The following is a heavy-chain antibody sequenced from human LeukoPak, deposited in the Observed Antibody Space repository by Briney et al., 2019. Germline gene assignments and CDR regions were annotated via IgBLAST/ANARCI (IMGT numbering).Heavy chain of an antibody. CDR3: ASLTMVRGVRRYY. CDR1: GFTFSSYS. V-gene: IGHV3-21*01. D-gene: IGHD3-10*01. CDR2: ISSNSSYI. J-gene: IGHJ4*02. Sequence: GGSLRLSCAASGFTFSSYSMNWVRQAPGKGLEWVSPISSNSSYIYYAASVKGRFTISRDNAKNSLYLQMNSLRAEDTAVYYCASLTMVRGVRRYYWGQGTLVTVSS.